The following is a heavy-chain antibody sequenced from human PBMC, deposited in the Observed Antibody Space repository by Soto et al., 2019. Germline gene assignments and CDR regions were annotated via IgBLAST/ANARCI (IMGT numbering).Heavy chain of an antibody. V-gene: IGHV4-59*01. Sequence: SETLSLTCTVSGGAISSYYWSWIRQPPGKGLEWIGYIHYSESTNYKSSLKRRVTISIDTSKNQFFLKLTSVTAADTAVYFCARGRAAGLPAFFDYWGQGTLVTVSS. CDR2: IHYSEST. CDR1: GGAISSYY. D-gene: IGHD6-25*01. J-gene: IGHJ4*02. CDR3: ARGRAAGLPAFFDY.